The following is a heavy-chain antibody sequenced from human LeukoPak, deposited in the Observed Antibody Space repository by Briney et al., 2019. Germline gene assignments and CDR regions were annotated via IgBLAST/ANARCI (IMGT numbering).Heavy chain of an antibody. D-gene: IGHD3-22*01. V-gene: IGHV1-2*02. CDR3: ARAITMIVVVMGY. Sequence: GSVRVSCTASGYTFTGYYMHWVRQAPGQGLEWMGWINPNSGGTNYAQKFQGRVTMTRDTSISTAYMELSRLRSDDTAVYYCARAITMIVVVMGYWGQGTLVTVSS. CDR1: GYTFTGYY. CDR2: INPNSGGT. J-gene: IGHJ4*02.